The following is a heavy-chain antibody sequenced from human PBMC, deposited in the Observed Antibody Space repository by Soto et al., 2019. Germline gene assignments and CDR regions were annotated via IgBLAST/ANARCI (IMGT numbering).Heavy chain of an antibody. CDR2: IYSSGST. CDR1: GGSISSYY. V-gene: IGHV4-4*07. Sequence: PSETLSLTCTVSGGSISSYYWSWIRQPAGKGLEWIGRIYSSGSTNYNASLKSRVTLSVDMSNNQFSLKLSSVTAADTAVYYCARDXSPAQQQMGYYYYGVDVWGQGTTVTVSS. J-gene: IGHJ6*02. CDR3: ARDXSPAQQQMGYYYYGVDV. D-gene: IGHD6-13*01.